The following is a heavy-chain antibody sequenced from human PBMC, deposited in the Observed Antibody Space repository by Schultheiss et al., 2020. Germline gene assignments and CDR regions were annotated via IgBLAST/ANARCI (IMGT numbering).Heavy chain of an antibody. CDR3: ARGGSTVTFDH. CDR2: IYYRGST. D-gene: IGHD4-17*01. CDR1: GDSISSYY. V-gene: IGHV4-59*01. J-gene: IGHJ4*02. Sequence: SETLSLTCSVSGDSISSYYWSWIRQPPGKGLEWIGYIYYRGSTNYNPSLKSRVTISLDTSTQFSLSLSAVTAADTAVYYCARGGSTVTFDHWGQGTLVTVSS.